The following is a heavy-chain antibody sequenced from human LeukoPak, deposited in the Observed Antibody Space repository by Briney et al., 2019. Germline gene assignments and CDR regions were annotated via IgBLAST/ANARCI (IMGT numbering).Heavy chain of an antibody. CDR3: ARLSRGAAAGFDC. CDR1: GGPFSGYY. D-gene: IGHD6-13*01. J-gene: IGHJ4*02. Sequence: SETLSLTCAVYGGPFSGYYWSWIRQPPGKGLEWIGEINHSGSTNYNPSLKSRVTISVDTSKNQFSLNLTSVTAADTAFYYCARLSRGAAAGFDCWGPGTLVTVSS. V-gene: IGHV4-34*01. CDR2: INHSGST.